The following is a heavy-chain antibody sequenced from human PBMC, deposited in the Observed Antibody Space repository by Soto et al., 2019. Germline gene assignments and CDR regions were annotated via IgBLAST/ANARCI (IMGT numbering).Heavy chain of an antibody. CDR1: GGSISSGGYY. Sequence: QVQLQESGPGLVKPSQTLSLTCTVSGGSISSGGYYWSWIRQHPGKGLEWIGYIYYSGSTYYNPSLKSRVTISVDTPKNQFSLKLSSVTAADTAVYYCARQQLRGGWFDPWGQGTLVTVSS. J-gene: IGHJ5*02. V-gene: IGHV4-31*03. CDR2: IYYSGST. CDR3: ARQQLRGGWFDP. D-gene: IGHD6-13*01.